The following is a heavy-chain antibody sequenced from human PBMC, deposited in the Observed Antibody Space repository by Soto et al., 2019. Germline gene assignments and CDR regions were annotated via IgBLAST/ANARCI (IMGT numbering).Heavy chain of an antibody. V-gene: IGHV1-18*01. CDR1: GYTFTNYD. CDR3: ARWATVTHDY. D-gene: IGHD4-17*01. CDR2: ISADNTKT. Sequence: ASVKVSCKASGYTFTNYDFNWVRQAPGQGLEWMGWISADNTKTNSAQKFQDRLTMSTDTSTGTAYIELRSLRSDDTAVYYCARWATVTHDYWGQGTLVTVSS. J-gene: IGHJ4*02.